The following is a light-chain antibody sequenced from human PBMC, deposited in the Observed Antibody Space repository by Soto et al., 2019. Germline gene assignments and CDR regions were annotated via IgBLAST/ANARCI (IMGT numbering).Light chain of an antibody. Sequence: VLTQPASVSGSPGQSITISCTGTSSDVGGYNYVSWYQQHPGKAPKLMIYDVSDRPSGVSNRFSASKSGNTASLTISGLQAEDEADYYCCSYTSSSTPWVFGTGTKVTVL. V-gene: IGLV2-14*03. CDR1: SSDVGGYNY. J-gene: IGLJ1*01. CDR3: CSYTSSSTPWV. CDR2: DVS.